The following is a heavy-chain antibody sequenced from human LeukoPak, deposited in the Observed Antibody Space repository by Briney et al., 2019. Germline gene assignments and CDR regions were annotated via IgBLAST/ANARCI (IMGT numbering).Heavy chain of an antibody. D-gene: IGHD4-17*01. CDR1: GFPVSSYY. CDR3: ARRLGGDYVSDTYWYFDL. J-gene: IGHJ2*01. V-gene: IGHV3-53*01. Sequence: GGSLRLSCAASGFPVSSYYMSWVRQAPGKGLEWVSVIYIGGRTYYADSVTGRFTISRDNSKNTLYLQMNSLRAEDTAVYYCARRLGGDYVSDTYWYFDLWGRGTLVTVSS. CDR2: IYIGGRT.